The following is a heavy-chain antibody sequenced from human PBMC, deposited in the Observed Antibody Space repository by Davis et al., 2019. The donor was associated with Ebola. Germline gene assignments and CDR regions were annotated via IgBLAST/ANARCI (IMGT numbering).Heavy chain of an antibody. CDR2: VHGGNGNT. CDR1: GYTFISYA. J-gene: IGHJ4*02. CDR3: ARASFGYNSGWYADY. Sequence: ASVKVSCKASGYTFISYAMHWVRQAPGQRLEWMGWVHGGNGNTKYSQRFQGRVTITTDTSASTVYLDLTSLRSEDTAVFYCARASFGYNSGWYADYWGPGSLVTVSS. D-gene: IGHD6-19*01. V-gene: IGHV1-3*01.